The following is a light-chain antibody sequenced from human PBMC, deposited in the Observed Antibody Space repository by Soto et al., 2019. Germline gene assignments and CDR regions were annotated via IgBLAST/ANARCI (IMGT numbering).Light chain of an antibody. CDR3: QPRSNWYT. CDR1: QSVSSY. Sequence: EIVLTQSPATLSLSPGERATLSCRASQSVSSYLAWYQQKPGQAPRLLIYDASNRATGIPARFSGSGSGTDFTLTISSLEPEDFAVYYCQPRSNWYTFGQGTKLVIK. CDR2: DAS. J-gene: IGKJ2*01. V-gene: IGKV3-11*01.